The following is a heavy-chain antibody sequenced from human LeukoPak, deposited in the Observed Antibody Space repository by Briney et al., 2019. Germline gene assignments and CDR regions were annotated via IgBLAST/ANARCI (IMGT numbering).Heavy chain of an antibody. CDR3: AKTEFGEPFDY. V-gene: IGHV3-23*01. J-gene: IGHJ4*02. CDR1: GFTFSSYA. D-gene: IGHD3-16*01. Sequence: GGSLRLSCAASGFTFSSYAMSWVRLAPGRGLEWVSAISGSGGSTYYADSVKGRFTISRDNSKNTLFLQMNSLRAEDTAVYFCAKTEFGEPFDYWGQGTLVTVSS. CDR2: ISGSGGST.